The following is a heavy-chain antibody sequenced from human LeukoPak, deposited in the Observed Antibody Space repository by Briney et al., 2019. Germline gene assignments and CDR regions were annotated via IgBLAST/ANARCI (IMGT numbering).Heavy chain of an antibody. CDR3: ASPRVVAARQDY. Sequence: GGSLRLSCAASGFSFSSYEMNWVRKAPGKGLEWVSYISSSGSTIYYADSVKGRFTISRDNAKNSLYLQMNSLRAEDTAVYYCASPRVVAARQDYWGQGTLVTVSS. V-gene: IGHV3-48*03. CDR1: GFSFSSYE. J-gene: IGHJ4*02. D-gene: IGHD2-15*01. CDR2: ISSSGSTI.